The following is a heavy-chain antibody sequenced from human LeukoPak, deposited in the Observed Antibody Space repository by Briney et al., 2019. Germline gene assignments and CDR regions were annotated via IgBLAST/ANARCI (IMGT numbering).Heavy chain of an antibody. CDR3: ARVKSTSWFDY. J-gene: IGHJ4*02. CDR2: IYYTGSA. Sequence: SETLSLTCTVSGGSISTYYWSWIRQPPGKGLEWIGYIYYTGSASYSPSLKSRITISLDMSKNQFPLKVSSVTAADTAVYYCARVKSTSWFDYWGQGALVTVSS. V-gene: IGHV4-59*08. CDR1: GGSISTYY. D-gene: IGHD2-2*01.